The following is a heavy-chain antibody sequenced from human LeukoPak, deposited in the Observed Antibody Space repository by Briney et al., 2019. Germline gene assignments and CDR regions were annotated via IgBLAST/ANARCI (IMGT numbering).Heavy chain of an antibody. J-gene: IGHJ6*02. D-gene: IGHD2-2*01. V-gene: IGHV3-21*01. Sequence: GGSLRLSCAASGFTFSSYSMNWVRQAPGKGLEWVSSISSSSSYIYYADSVKGRFTISRDNAKNSLYLKMNSLRAEDTAVYYCARCDIVVVPAAMTVYYYYGMDVWAKGPRSPSP. CDR2: ISSSSSYI. CDR1: GFTFSSYS. CDR3: ARCDIVVVPAAMTVYYYYGMDV.